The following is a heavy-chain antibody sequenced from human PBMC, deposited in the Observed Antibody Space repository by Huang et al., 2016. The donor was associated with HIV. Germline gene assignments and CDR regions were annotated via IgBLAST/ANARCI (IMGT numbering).Heavy chain of an antibody. CDR1: GGTFTSYA. CDR3: AREARGLGYCSGGNCDWYFDL. CDR2: ITPVFGKT. D-gene: IGHD2-15*01. Sequence: QVQLVQSGAEVKKPGSSVKVSCKAYGGTFTSYAINWVLQAPGQGLQWMVGITPVFGKTYYAQKFRDRLTITADKSTGTAYMDLSSLRSEDTAVYFCAREARGLGYCSGGNCDWYFDLWGRGTLVTVSS. J-gene: IGHJ2*01. V-gene: IGHV1-69*06.